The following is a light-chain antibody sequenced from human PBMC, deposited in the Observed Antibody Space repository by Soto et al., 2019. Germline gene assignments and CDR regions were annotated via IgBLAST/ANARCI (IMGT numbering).Light chain of an antibody. V-gene: IGKV3-11*01. CDR1: QSVGSS. CDR3: QQRSNWPPEVT. CDR2: VAS. Sequence: EIVLTQSPDTLSLSPGERATLSCRASQSVGSSLAWYQRKPGQAPRLLIYVASNRATGIPARFSGSGSGTDLNLTISSLEPEDFAVYYCQQRSNWPPEVTFGPGTKVDIK. J-gene: IGKJ3*01.